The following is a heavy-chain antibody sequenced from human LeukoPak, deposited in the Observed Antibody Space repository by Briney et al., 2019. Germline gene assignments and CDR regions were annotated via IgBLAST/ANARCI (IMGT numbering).Heavy chain of an antibody. J-gene: IGHJ4*02. CDR1: GGSISSYY. CDR2: IYTSGST. V-gene: IGHV4-4*07. CDR3: AREYSSGRVFDY. Sequence: SETLSLTCTVSGGSISSYYWRWIRQPAGKGLEWIGRIYTSGSTNYNPSLKSRVTMSVDTSKNQFSLKLSSVTAADTAVYYCAREYSSGRVFDYWGQGTLVTVSS. D-gene: IGHD6-19*01.